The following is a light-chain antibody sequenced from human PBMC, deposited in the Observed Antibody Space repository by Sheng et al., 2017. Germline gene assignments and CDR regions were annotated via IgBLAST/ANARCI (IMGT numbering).Light chain of an antibody. Sequence: DIQMTQSPSSLSASVGDRVTITCRASQTISNYLNWYQHKPGRAPKLLIYAASSLQSGVPSRFSGSGSGTDFTLTINSLQPEDFATYYCQQYDTYPWTFGQGTKVEI. J-gene: IGKJ1*01. V-gene: IGKV1-39*01. CDR2: AAS. CDR1: QTISNY. CDR3: QQYDTYPWT.